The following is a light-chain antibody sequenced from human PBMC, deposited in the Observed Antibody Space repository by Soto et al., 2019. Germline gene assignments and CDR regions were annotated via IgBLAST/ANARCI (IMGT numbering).Light chain of an antibody. CDR3: SSYTSSSTPVI. V-gene: IGLV2-14*01. Sequence: QSALTQPASVSGSPGQSITISCTGTSRDVGFYNYISWYQLHPGKAPKLMIYDVSNRPSGVSNRFSGSKSGNTASLTISGLQAEDEADYYCSSYTSSSTPVIFGGGTKVTVL. CDR2: DVS. J-gene: IGLJ2*01. CDR1: SRDVGFYNY.